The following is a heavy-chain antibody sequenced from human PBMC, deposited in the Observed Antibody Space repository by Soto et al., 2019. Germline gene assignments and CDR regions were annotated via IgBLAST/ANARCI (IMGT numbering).Heavy chain of an antibody. J-gene: IGHJ4*02. Sequence: GGPLGLSCAASGFPFSSYAMSWVRQAQGKGLEWVSAISGSGGSTYYADSVKGRFTISRDNSKNTLYLQMNSLRAEDTAVYYCAKRPGGILTGYPFDYWGQGTRVTVSS. CDR3: AKRPGGILTGYPFDY. D-gene: IGHD3-9*01. CDR1: GFPFSSYA. V-gene: IGHV3-23*01. CDR2: ISGSGGST.